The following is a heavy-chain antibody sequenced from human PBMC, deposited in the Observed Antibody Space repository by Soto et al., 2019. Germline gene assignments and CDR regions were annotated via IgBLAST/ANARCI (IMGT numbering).Heavy chain of an antibody. CDR3: ARVSIAAPYYSGMYA. Sequence: ASVKVSCKASGYTFTGYYMHWVRQAPGQGLEWMGWINPSSGGTNYAQKFQGRVTMTRDTSISTAYMELSRLRSDDTAVYYCARVSIAAPYYSGMYAWGQGTTLTVSS. CDR2: INPSSGGT. CDR1: GYTFTGYY. J-gene: IGHJ6*02. D-gene: IGHD6-6*01. V-gene: IGHV1-2*02.